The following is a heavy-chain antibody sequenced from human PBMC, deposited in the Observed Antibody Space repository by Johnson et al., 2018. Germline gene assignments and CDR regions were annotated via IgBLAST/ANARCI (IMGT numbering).Heavy chain of an antibody. J-gene: IGHJ3*02. CDR2: TSDDGSNK. Sequence: QVQLVESGGGVVQPGRSLRLSCAASGFTFSSYALNWVRQAPGKGLEWVAVTSDDGSNKYYADSVKGRFTISRDNSKNTLFLQMNSLGVEDTAVYYCARTGYYYDSGRAFDIWGQGTMVTVSS. V-gene: IGHV3-30-3*01. CDR3: ARTGYYYDSGRAFDI. D-gene: IGHD3-22*01. CDR1: GFTFSSYA.